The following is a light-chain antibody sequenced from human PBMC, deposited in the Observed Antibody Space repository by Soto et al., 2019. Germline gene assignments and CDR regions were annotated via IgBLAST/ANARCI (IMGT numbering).Light chain of an antibody. CDR3: HQRKSRPRT. J-gene: IGKJ1*01. CDR2: DTS. CDR1: QTVSSK. V-gene: IGKV3-11*01. Sequence: EIVLTQSPATLSSSPGERATLSCRASQTVSSKLAWYQHKPGQAPRLLIYDTSNRATGIPARFSGRGSGTDFTLTISSLEPEDFAVYYCHQRKSRPRTSGQGTKVAIK.